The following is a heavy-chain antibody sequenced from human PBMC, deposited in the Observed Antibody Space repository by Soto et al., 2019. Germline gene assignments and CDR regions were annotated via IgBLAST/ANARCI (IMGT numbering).Heavy chain of an antibody. CDR1: GFSHNTSGVG. CDR3: AHKEAIEYSNYGAGFDY. V-gene: IGHV2-5*01. Sequence: ATQTLTMTCTFCGFSHNTSGVGVGWIRQPPGMALEWRALIYSNDEKRYSPSLKTRLTITKDTSKNQVVLTMANMDPVDTATYYCAHKEAIEYSNYGAGFDYWGQGTLVTVSS. CDR2: IYSNDEK. J-gene: IGHJ4*02. D-gene: IGHD4-4*01.